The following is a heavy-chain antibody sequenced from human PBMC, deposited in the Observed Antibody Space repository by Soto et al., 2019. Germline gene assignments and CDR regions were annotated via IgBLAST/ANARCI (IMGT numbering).Heavy chain of an antibody. D-gene: IGHD5-18*01. Sequence: SETLSLTCTVSGGSISSSSYYWGWIRQPPGKGLEWIGSIYYSGSTYYNPSLKSRVTISVDTSKNQFSLKLSSVTAADTAVYYCARLQGKVQLWLDYYYGMDVWGQGTTVTVSS. CDR2: IYYSGST. J-gene: IGHJ6*02. CDR3: ARLQGKVQLWLDYYYGMDV. CDR1: GGSISSSSYY. V-gene: IGHV4-39*01.